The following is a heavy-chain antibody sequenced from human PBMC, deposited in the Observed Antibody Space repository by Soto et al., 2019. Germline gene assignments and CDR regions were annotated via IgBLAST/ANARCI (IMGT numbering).Heavy chain of an antibody. J-gene: IGHJ3*02. CDR1: GFTFSSYA. CDR3: AKEAVVPAAMYSGAFDI. CDR2: ISGSGGST. V-gene: IGHV3-23*01. D-gene: IGHD2-2*01. Sequence: GGSLRLSCAASGFTFSSYAMSWVRQAPGKGLEWVSAISGSGGSTYYADSVKGRFTISRDNSKNTLYLQMNSLRAEDTAVYYCAKEAVVPAAMYSGAFDIWGQGTMVTVSS.